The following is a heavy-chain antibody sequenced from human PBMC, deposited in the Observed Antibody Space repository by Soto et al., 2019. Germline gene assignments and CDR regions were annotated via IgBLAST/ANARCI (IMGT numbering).Heavy chain of an antibody. Sequence: EVQLVESGGGLVKPGGSLRLSCAASGFTFSNACMNWVRQAPGKGLEWVVRIKSKTDGGTTDYAAPVKGRFTISRDDSKNTLYLQMNSLRTEDTALYYCTTLKGIDFWSATYGMDVWGQGTTVTVSS. CDR2: IKSKTDGGTT. D-gene: IGHD3-3*01. V-gene: IGHV3-15*07. J-gene: IGHJ6*02. CDR3: TTLKGIDFWSATYGMDV. CDR1: GFTFSNAC.